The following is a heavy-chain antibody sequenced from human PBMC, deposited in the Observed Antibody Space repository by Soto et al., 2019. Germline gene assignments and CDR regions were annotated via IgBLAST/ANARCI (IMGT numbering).Heavy chain of an antibody. CDR2: IYYSGST. CDR3: ARVEMATITGWFDP. CDR1: GGSISSYY. V-gene: IGHV4-59*08. Sequence: PSETLSLTCTVSGGSISSYYWSWIRQPPGKGLEWIGYIYYSGSTNYNPSLKSRVTISVDTSKNQFSLKLSSVTAADTAVYYCARVEMATITGWFDPWGQGTLVTVSS. J-gene: IGHJ5*02. D-gene: IGHD5-12*01.